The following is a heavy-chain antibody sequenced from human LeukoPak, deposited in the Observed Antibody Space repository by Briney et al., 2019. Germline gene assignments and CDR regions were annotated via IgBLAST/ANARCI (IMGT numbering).Heavy chain of an antibody. V-gene: IGHV4-39*01. CDR3: ARQTRGGYDILTGYYGDY. CDR1: GGSISSSSYY. CDR2: IYYSGST. J-gene: IGHJ4*02. Sequence: PSETLSLTCTVSGGSISSSSYYWGWIRQPPGKGLEWIGSIYYSGSTYYNPSLKSRVTISVDTSKNQFSLKLSSVTAADTAVYYCARQTRGGYDILTGYYGDYWGQGTLVTVSS. D-gene: IGHD3-9*01.